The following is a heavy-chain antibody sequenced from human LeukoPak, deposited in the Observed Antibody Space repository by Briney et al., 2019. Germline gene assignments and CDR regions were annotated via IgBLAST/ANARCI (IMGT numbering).Heavy chain of an antibody. Sequence: SVKVSCKASGGTFSSYAISWVRQAPGQGLEWMGGIIPILGTANYAQKLQGRVTITADESTSTAYMELSSLRSEDTAVYYCARRGLRYFDWPPWGDAFDIWGQGTMITVSS. D-gene: IGHD3-9*01. V-gene: IGHV1-69*13. CDR1: GGTFSSYA. CDR2: IIPILGTA. CDR3: ARRGLRYFDWPPWGDAFDI. J-gene: IGHJ3*02.